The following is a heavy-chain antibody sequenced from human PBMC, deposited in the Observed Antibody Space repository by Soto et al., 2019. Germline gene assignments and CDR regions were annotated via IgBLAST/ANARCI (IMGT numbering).Heavy chain of an antibody. CDR3: ARGARFYPLGGYYYYGMDV. V-gene: IGHV1-8*01. CDR1: GYTFTSYD. D-gene: IGHD3-16*01. Sequence: ASVKVSFKASGYTFTSYDINWVRQATGQGLEWMGWMNPNSGNTGYAQKFQGRVTMTRNTSISTAYMELSSLRSEDTAVYYCARGARFYPLGGYYYYGMDVWGQGTTVTVSS. CDR2: MNPNSGNT. J-gene: IGHJ6*02.